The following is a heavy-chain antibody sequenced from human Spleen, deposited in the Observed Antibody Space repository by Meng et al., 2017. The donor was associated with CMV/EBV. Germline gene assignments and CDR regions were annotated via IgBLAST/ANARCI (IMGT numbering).Heavy chain of an antibody. V-gene: IGHV1-2*02. CDR2: INPNSGDT. Sequence: QVQLVQSGAELRKPGASVKVSCKASGDNFTDYYMHWVRQAPGQGLEWMGCINPNSGDTNYAQKFQGRVTMTRDTSISTAYMELSRLRSDDTAVYYCTRDAHLTTVTPNWFDPWGQGTLVTVSS. D-gene: IGHD4-17*01. J-gene: IGHJ5*02. CDR3: TRDAHLTTVTPNWFDP. CDR1: GDNFTDYY.